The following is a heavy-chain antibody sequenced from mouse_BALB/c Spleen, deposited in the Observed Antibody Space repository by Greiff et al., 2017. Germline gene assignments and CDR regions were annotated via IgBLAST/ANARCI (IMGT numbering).Heavy chain of an antibody. V-gene: IGHV5-17*02. CDR3: ARSGAMDY. CDR2: ISSGSSTI. J-gene: IGHJ4*01. Sequence: EVMLVESGGGLVQPGGSRKLSCAASGFTFSSFGMHWVRQAPEKGLEWVAYISSGSSTIYYADTVKGRFTISRDNPKNTLFLQMTSLRSEDTAMYYCARSGAMDYWGQGTSVTVSS. CDR1: GFTFSSFG. D-gene: IGHD3-1*01.